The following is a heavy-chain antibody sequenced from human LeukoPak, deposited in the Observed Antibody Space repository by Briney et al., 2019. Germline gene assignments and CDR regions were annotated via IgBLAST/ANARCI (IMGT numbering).Heavy chain of an antibody. J-gene: IGHJ3*02. CDR3: ARDPPVVTANGGFDI. CDR1: GYTFTGYY. Sequence: ASVKVSCKASGYTFTGYYMHWVRQAPGQGLEWMGWINPNSGGTNYAQKFQGRVTMTRDTSISTAYMELSRLRSDDTAVYYCARDPPVVTANGGFDIWGQGTMVTVSS. V-gene: IGHV1-2*02. D-gene: IGHD2-21*02. CDR2: INPNSGGT.